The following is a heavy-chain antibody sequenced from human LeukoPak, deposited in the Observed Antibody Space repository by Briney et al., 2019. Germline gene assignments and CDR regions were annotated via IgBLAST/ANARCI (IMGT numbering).Heavy chain of an antibody. CDR2: ISYSGST. CDR3: ARWSLHSSGWYFDY. Sequence: NPSETLSLTCIVSGVSISSYYWSWIRQPAGKGLEWIGYISYSGSTNYNPSLKSRVTISVDTSKNQFSLNLASVTAADTAMYYCARWSLHSSGWYFDYWGQGTLVTVSS. V-gene: IGHV4-59*01. CDR1: GVSISSYY. J-gene: IGHJ4*02. D-gene: IGHD6-19*01.